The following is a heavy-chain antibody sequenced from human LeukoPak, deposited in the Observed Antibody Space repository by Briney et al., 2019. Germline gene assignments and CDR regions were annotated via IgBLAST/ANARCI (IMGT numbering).Heavy chain of an antibody. J-gene: IGHJ4*02. V-gene: IGHV5-51*01. Sequence: GESLKISCKGSGYSFTSYWIGWVRQMPGKGLEWMGIIYPGDSDTRYSPSFQGQVTISADKSISTAYLQWSSLKASDTAMYYCARHSDSVAAAGDQPFDYWGQGTLVTVSS. CDR3: ARHSDSVAAAGDQPFDY. CDR2: IYPGDSDT. CDR1: GYSFTSYW. D-gene: IGHD6-13*01.